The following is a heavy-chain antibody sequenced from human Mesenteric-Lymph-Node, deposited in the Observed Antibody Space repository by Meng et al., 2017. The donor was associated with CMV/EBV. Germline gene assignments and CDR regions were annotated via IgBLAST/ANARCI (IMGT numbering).Heavy chain of an antibody. J-gene: IGHJ6*02. CDR3: ARGRHCTNSYCVFRYGLDV. D-gene: IGHD2-8*01. V-gene: IGHV4-39*06. Sequence: SETLSLTCTVSGASINSKSYYWGWIRQPPGKTLEWIGSIYYSGSTYYNPSLKSRVTISVDTSKNQFTLRLSSVTAADTAIYYCARGRHCTNSYCVFRYGLDVWGQGTTVTVSS. CDR1: GASINSKSYY. CDR2: IYYSGST.